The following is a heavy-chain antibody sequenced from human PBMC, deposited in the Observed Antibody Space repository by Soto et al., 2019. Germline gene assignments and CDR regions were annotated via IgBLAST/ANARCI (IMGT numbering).Heavy chain of an antibody. Sequence: SVKVSCKASGYTFTGYYMHWVRQAPGQGLEWMKWINPNSGGTNYAQKFQGWFTMTRDTSISTAYMELSRLRSDDTAVYYCARQDGDYENFDYWGQGTLVTVSS. CDR2: INPNSGGT. J-gene: IGHJ4*02. CDR3: ARQDGDYENFDY. D-gene: IGHD4-17*01. V-gene: IGHV1-2*04. CDR1: GYTFTGYY.